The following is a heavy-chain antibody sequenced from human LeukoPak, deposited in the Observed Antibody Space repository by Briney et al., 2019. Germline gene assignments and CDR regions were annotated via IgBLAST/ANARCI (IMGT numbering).Heavy chain of an antibody. D-gene: IGHD6-13*01. J-gene: IGHJ4*02. CDR2: IGGSGGST. V-gene: IGHV3-23*01. CDR3: AKPPLGSWYYFDY. CDR1: GFTFSSYA. Sequence: GGSLRLSCAASGFTFSSYAMSWVRQAPGKGLEWVSAIGGSGGSTYYADSVKGRFTISRDNSKNTLYLQMNSPRAEDTAVYYCAKPPLGSWYYFDYWGQGTLVTVSS.